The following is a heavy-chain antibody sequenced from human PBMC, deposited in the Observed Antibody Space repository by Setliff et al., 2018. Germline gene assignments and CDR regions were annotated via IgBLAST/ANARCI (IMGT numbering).Heavy chain of an antibody. CDR1: GDSISSRTYY. V-gene: IGHV4-61*09. CDR2: IYYSGST. Sequence: LSLTCTVSGDSISSRTYYWSWIRQPAGKGLEWIGYIYYSGSTNYNPSLKSRVTISVDTSKNQFSLKLSSVTAADTAGYYCARHGSYYYMDVWGKGTTVTVSS. J-gene: IGHJ6*03. CDR3: ARHGSYYYMDV. D-gene: IGHD2-2*03.